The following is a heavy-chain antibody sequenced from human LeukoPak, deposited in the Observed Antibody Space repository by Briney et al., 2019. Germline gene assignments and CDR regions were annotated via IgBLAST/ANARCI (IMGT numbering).Heavy chain of an antibody. CDR3: ARPAVATIGLDYGLDV. D-gene: IGHD5-12*01. CDR2: IYPGDSNT. J-gene: IGHJ6*02. Sequence: GESLKISCKGSGYTFTSYWIGWVRQMPGKGLEWMGIIYPGDSNTRYSPSFQGQVTISADKSISTAYLQWSSLKASDTAMYFCARPAVATIGLDYGLDVWGQGTTVTVSS. CDR1: GYTFTSYW. V-gene: IGHV5-51*01.